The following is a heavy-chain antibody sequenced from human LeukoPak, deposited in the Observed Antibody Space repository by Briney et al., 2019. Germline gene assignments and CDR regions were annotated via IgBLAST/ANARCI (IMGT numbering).Heavy chain of an antibody. Sequence: PGGSLRLSCAASGFTFSSYSMNWVRQAPGKGLEWVSSISSSSSYIYYADSVKGRFTISRDNSKNTLYLQMNSLRAEDTAVYYCARELNYYDSSGSLDYWGQGTLVTVSS. D-gene: IGHD3-22*01. V-gene: IGHV3-21*01. CDR2: ISSSSSYI. CDR1: GFTFSSYS. J-gene: IGHJ4*02. CDR3: ARELNYYDSSGSLDY.